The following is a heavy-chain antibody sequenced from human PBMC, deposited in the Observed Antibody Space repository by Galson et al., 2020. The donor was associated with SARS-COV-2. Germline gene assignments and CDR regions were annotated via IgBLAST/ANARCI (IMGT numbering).Heavy chain of an antibody. J-gene: IGHJ4*02. V-gene: IGHV4-59*11. CDR2: IYHNGDS. CDR1: GGSISFLF. CDR3: AGGRDYTFAY. D-gene: IGHD4-4*01. Sequence: SETLYLTCTVSGGSISFLFWTWIRQPPGTGLEWVGFIYHNGDSNSNPSPKSRVTLSIDTFQNPFSLNLYFVNDADTAVYDCAGGRDYTFAYWGQGSLVTVSS.